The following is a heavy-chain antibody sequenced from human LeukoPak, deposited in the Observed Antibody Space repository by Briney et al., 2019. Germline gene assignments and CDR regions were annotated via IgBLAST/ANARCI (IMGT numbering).Heavy chain of an antibody. V-gene: IGHV3-66*01. CDR2: IYSGGST. D-gene: IGHD6-13*01. CDR3: ARESRGIAAAGSFDY. CDR1: GITVSSNY. Sequence: QAGGSLRLSCAASGITVSSNYMSWVRQAPGKGLEWVSVIYSGGSTYYSDSVKGRFTISRDNSKNTLYLQVNSLRAEDTAVYYCARESRGIAAAGSFDYWGQGTLVTVSS. J-gene: IGHJ4*02.